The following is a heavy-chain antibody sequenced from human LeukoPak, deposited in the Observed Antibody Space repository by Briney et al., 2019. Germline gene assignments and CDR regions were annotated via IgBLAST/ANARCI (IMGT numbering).Heavy chain of an antibody. CDR1: GGSISGSGYY. CDR2: IYYSGST. J-gene: IGHJ4*02. Sequence: SETLSLTCTVSGGSISGSGYYWTWIRQPAGKGLEWIGYIYYSGSTNYNPSLKSRVTISVDTSKNQFSLKLSSVTAADTAVYYCARQSGSYYGRFDYWGQGTLVTVSS. D-gene: IGHD1-26*01. CDR3: ARQSGSYYGRFDY. V-gene: IGHV4-61*10.